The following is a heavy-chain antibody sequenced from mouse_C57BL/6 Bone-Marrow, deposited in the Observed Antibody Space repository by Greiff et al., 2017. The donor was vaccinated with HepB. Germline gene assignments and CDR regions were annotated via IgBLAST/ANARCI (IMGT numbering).Heavy chain of an antibody. D-gene: IGHD1-1*01. CDR2: INPNNGGT. CDR1: GYTFTDYN. Sequence: VQLQQSGPELVKPGASVKIPCKASGYTFTDYNMDWVKQSHGKSLEWIGDINPNNGGTIYNQKFKGKATLTVDKSSSTAYMELRSLTSEDTAVYYCAREDGITTVVGTDYAMDYWGQGTSVTVSS. J-gene: IGHJ4*01. CDR3: AREDGITTVVGTDYAMDY. V-gene: IGHV1-18*01.